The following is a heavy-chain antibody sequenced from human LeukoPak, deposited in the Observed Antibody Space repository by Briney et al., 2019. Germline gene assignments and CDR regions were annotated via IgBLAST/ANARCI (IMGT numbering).Heavy chain of an antibody. Sequence: ASVKVSCKASGYTFTSHGISWVRQAPGQGLEWMGWISTYNGNTNYAQKLQGRVSMTTDTSTSTAYMELSSLRSEDTAVYYCARSLDAFDIWGQGTMVTVSS. J-gene: IGHJ3*02. CDR3: ARSLDAFDI. CDR1: GYTFTSHG. V-gene: IGHV1-18*01. CDR2: ISTYNGNT.